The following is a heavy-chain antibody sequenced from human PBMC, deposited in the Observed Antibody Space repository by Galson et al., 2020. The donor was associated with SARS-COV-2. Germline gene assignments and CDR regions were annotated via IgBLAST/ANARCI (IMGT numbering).Heavy chain of an antibody. CDR2: IYWDDDK. CDR1: GFSLTTSGVG. Sequence: SGPTLVKPTQTLTLTCTFSGFSLTTSGVGVAWIRQPPGKALEWLALIYWDDDKRYSPSLKSRLTITKDTSKNQVVLTMTNMDPVDTATYYWGGATTVVVVYYWGQVTLFSVPS. V-gene: IGHV2-5*02. CDR3: GGATTVVVVYY. D-gene: IGHD2-15*01. J-gene: IGHJ4*02.